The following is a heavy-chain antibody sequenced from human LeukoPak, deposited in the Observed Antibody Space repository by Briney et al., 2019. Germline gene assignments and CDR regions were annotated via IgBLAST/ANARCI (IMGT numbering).Heavy chain of an antibody. CDR2: IYYSRST. CDR1: SGSISSYY. CDR3: ARHSSPYCSSTSCPYYYYGMDV. J-gene: IGHJ6*02. D-gene: IGHD2-2*01. V-gene: IGHV4-59*08. Sequence: SETLSLTCTVSSGSISSYYWSWIRQPPGKGLEWIGYIYYSRSTNYNPSLKSRVTISVDTSKNQFSLKLSSVTAADTAVYYCARHSSPYCSSTSCPYYYYGMDVWGQGTTVTVSS.